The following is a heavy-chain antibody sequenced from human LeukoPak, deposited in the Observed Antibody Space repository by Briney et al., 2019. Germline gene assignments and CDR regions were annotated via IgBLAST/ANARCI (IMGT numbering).Heavy chain of an antibody. J-gene: IGHJ4*02. Sequence: GGSLTLSCAASGCTFSRYSMNWVRQPPGKGLEWVGSISHSSSYIYYADSVKGRFTISRDNAKNSLYLQMNSLRAEDTAVYYCARDYYGDYALDYWGQGTLVTVSS. CDR3: ARDYYGDYALDY. CDR1: GCTFSRYS. CDR2: ISHSSSYI. V-gene: IGHV3-21*01. D-gene: IGHD4-17*01.